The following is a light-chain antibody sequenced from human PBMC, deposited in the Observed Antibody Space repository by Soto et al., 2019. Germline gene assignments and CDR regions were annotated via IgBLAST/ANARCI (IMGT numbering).Light chain of an antibody. Sequence: DIVMTQSPDSLAVSLGERATINCKSSQSVLYSSSNRNYLAWYQQKTGQPPKLLIYWASTRESGVPDRFSGSGSGTDCTLTSSSLQAEDVAVYYCQQYYTTTPSFGQGTKLEIK. J-gene: IGKJ2*01. CDR1: QSVLYSSSNRNY. CDR2: WAS. V-gene: IGKV4-1*01. CDR3: QQYYTTTPS.